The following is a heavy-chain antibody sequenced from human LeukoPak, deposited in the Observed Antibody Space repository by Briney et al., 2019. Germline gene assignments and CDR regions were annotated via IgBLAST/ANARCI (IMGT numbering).Heavy chain of an antibody. V-gene: IGHV4-61*02. CDR3: ARDDPPYYDFWSGPFDI. CDR2: IYTSGST. J-gene: IGHJ3*02. CDR1: GGSISSGSYY. D-gene: IGHD3-3*01. Sequence: SETLSLTCTVSGGSISSGSYYWSWIRQPAGKGLEWIGRIYTSGSTNYNPSLKGRVTISVDTSKNQFSLKLSSVTAADTAVYYCARDDPPYYDFWSGPFDIWGQGTMVTVSS.